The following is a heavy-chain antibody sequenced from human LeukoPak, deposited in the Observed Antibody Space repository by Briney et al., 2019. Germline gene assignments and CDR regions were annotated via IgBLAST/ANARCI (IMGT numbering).Heavy chain of an antibody. CDR2: ISAYNGNT. CDR1: GYTFTSYG. V-gene: IGHV1-18*01. J-gene: IGHJ4*02. CDR3: AREGSPYYYDSSGYLGY. D-gene: IGHD3-22*01. Sequence: ASVKVSCKASGYTFTSYGISWVRQAPGQGLEWMGWISAYNGNTNYAQKLQGRVTMTTDTSTSTAYMELRSLRSDDTAVYYCAREGSPYYYDSSGYLGYWGQGTLVTVSS.